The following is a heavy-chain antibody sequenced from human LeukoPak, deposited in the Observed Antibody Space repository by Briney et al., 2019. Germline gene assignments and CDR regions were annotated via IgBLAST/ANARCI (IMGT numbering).Heavy chain of an antibody. V-gene: IGHV3-21*01. D-gene: IGHD6-13*01. J-gene: IGHJ4*02. CDR2: ITGSSTYI. CDR3: ARDRGYGAAAGHDY. CDR1: GFTFSSNN. Sequence: LGGSLRLSCAASGFTFSSNNMNWVRQAPGKGLEWISSITGSSTYIYYADSLKGRFTVSRDNAKNSVYLQMNSLRAEDTAVYYCARDRGYGAAAGHDYWGQGTLVTVSS.